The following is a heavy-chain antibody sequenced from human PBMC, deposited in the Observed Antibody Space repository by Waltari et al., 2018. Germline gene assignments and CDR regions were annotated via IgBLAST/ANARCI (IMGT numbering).Heavy chain of an antibody. D-gene: IGHD5-12*01. CDR2: IYYSGST. V-gene: IGHV4-39*01. J-gene: IGHJ5*02. CDR3: ARHWKKSGYRFDP. Sequence: QLQLQESGPGLVKPSETLSLTCTVSGGSISRSSYYWGWIRQSPGKGLEWIGSIYYSGSTDYNPTLKIRVTISGDTSKNQFSLKLSSVTAADTAVYYCARHWKKSGYRFDPWGQGTLVTVSS. CDR1: GGSISRSSYY.